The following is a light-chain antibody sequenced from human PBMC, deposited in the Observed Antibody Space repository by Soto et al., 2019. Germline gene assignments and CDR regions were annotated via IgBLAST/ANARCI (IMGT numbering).Light chain of an antibody. CDR3: QQYKNWPPYT. J-gene: IGKJ2*01. CDR1: QSVSNN. V-gene: IGKV3-15*01. Sequence: EIVVTQSPATLSVSPGERATLSCRASQSVSNNLVWYQQKPGQAPRLLIYGASTRATGIPARFSGSGSGTEFTLTISSLQSEDFAVYYCQQYKNWPPYTFGQGTKLEIK. CDR2: GAS.